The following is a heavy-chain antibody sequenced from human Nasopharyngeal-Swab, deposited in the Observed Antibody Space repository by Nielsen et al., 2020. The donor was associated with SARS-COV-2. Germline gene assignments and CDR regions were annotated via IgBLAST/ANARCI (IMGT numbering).Heavy chain of an antibody. CDR2: INHSGST. Sequence: SETLSLTCAVYGGSFSGYYWSRIRQPPGKGLEWIGEINHSGSTNYNPSLKSRVTISVDTSKNQFSLKLSSVTAADTAVYYCARGHDYGDYATYDYWGQGTLVTVSS. V-gene: IGHV4-34*01. D-gene: IGHD4-17*01. CDR3: ARGHDYGDYATYDY. J-gene: IGHJ4*02. CDR1: GGSFSGYY.